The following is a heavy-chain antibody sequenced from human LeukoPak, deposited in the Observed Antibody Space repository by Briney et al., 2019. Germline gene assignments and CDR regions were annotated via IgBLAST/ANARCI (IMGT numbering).Heavy chain of an antibody. CDR1: GFTFSSYW. CDR3: ASQSLGRYYDFWSASLAPDGGDY. CDR2: INRDGSST. D-gene: IGHD3-3*01. V-gene: IGHV3-74*01. Sequence: PGGSLRLSCAASGFTFSSYWMHWVRQAPGKGLVWVSRINRDGSSTSYADSVKGRFTISRDNAKNTLYLQMNSLRAEDTAVYYCASQSLGRYYDFWSASLAPDGGDYWGQGTLVTVSS. J-gene: IGHJ4*02.